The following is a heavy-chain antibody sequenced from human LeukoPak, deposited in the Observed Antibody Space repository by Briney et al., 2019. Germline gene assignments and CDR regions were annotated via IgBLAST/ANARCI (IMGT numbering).Heavy chain of an antibody. V-gene: IGHV1-46*01. J-gene: IGHJ5*02. CDR2: INPSGGST. CDR3: ARDNSIGGRGWWFDP. CDR1: GYTFTNYY. Sequence: GASVKVSCKASGYTFTNYYMHWVRQAPGQGLEWMGLINPSGGSTSYAEKFRGRVIMTRDMSTTTDYMELSSLRSEDTAVYYCARDNSIGGRGWWFDPWGQGTLVTVSS. D-gene: IGHD4-23*01.